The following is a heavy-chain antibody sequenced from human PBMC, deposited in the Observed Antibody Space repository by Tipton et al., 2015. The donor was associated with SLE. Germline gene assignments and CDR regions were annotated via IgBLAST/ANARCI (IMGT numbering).Heavy chain of an antibody. Sequence: SLRLSCAASGFSFSTHWMHWVRQDPGKGLLWVSRISGDGSVTRYADSVKGRFTISRDNAKNTLYLQMNSLRADDAAVYYCAGIEGDSSYYFYYHIDVWGKGTTVTVSS. CDR3: AGIEGDSSYYFYYHIDV. D-gene: IGHD6-6*01. J-gene: IGHJ6*03. CDR1: GFSFSTHW. CDR2: ISGDGSVT. V-gene: IGHV3-74*01.